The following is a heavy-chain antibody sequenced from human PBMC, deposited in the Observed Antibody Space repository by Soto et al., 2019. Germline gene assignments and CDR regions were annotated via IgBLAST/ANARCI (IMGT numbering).Heavy chain of an antibody. J-gene: IGHJ4*02. CDR1: GFSFSNYG. V-gene: IGHV3-33*01. D-gene: IGHD2-2*01. Sequence: GGSLRLSCAASGFSFSNYGMNWVRQAPGKGLEWVATIWNDGRYYADSVKGRFTISGDTSKNTLDLQMNSLRPEDTAVYYCARASDASWAASEYWGQGTLVTVSS. CDR2: IWNDGR. CDR3: ARASDASWAASEY.